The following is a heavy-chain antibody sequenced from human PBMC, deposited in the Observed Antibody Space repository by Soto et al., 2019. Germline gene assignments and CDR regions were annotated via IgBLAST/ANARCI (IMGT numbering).Heavy chain of an antibody. CDR2: VSGSSSYI. CDR3: ARDLRGHYGP. J-gene: IGHJ3*01. CDR1: GFNFRNFN. V-gene: IGHV3-21*06. Sequence: GGSLRLSCEGSGFNFRNFNMIWVRQAPGKGLEWVSSVSGSSSYIYYADSVKGRFTVSRDNANNLVFLQMNGLRPEDTAMYYCARDLRGHYGPWGQGTMVT. D-gene: IGHD4-17*01.